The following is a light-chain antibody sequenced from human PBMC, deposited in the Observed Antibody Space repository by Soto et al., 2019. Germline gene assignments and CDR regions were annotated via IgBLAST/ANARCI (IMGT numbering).Light chain of an antibody. V-gene: IGLV2-23*01. CDR2: EDD. J-gene: IGLJ2*01. CDR1: SSDDGSYNL. CDR3: YSYAGRSTSV. Sequence: QSALTQPASVSGSPGQSMTISCTGTSSDDGSYNLVSWYQQYPGKAPKLMIYEDDARPSGVSNRFSGSKSGNTASLTISGLQAEDEGDYSCYSYAGRSTSVFGGGTKLTVL.